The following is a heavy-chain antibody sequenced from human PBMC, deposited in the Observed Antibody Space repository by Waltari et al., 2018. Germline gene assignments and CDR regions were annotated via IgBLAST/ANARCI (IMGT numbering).Heavy chain of an antibody. CDR1: GFTFSSYW. V-gene: IGHV3-7*01. Sequence: EVQLVESGGGLVQPGGSLRLSCAASGFTFSSYWMSWVRPAPGKGLEWVANIKQDGSEKYYVDSVKGRFTISRDNAKNSLYLQMNSLRAEDTAVYYCATLGATVDAFDIWGQGTMVTVSS. J-gene: IGHJ3*02. D-gene: IGHD1-26*01. CDR3: ATLGATVDAFDI. CDR2: IKQDGSEK.